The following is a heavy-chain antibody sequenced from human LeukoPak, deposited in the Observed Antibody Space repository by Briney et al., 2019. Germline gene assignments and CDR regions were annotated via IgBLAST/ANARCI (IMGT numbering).Heavy chain of an antibody. Sequence: PSETLSLTCTVSGGSISSGDYYSSWIRQPPGKGLEWIGYIYYSGSTYYSPSLMSRVTIAVDTSKNQFSLKLSSVTAADTAVYYCARAPYYYESSATNWFDLWGQGTLVTVSS. D-gene: IGHD3-22*01. CDR3: ARAPYYYESSATNWFDL. V-gene: IGHV4-30-4*08. CDR1: GGSISSGDYY. J-gene: IGHJ5*02. CDR2: IYYSGST.